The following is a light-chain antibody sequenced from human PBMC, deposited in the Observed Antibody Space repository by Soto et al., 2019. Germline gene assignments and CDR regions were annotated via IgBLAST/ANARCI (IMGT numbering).Light chain of an antibody. CDR3: QQYNSWPPIT. CDR1: ESVSRN. CDR2: DAS. Sequence: EVVMTQSPATLSVSPGERAALSCSASESVSRNLAWYQQKPGQAPRHLIYDASTRATGIPDRFSGGGSGTEFTLTISSLQSEDFVVYYCQQYNSWPPITFGQGTRLEIK. V-gene: IGKV3-15*01. J-gene: IGKJ5*01.